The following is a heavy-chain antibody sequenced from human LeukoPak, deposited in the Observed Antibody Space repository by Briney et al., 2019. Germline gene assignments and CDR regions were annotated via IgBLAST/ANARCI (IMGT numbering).Heavy chain of an antibody. CDR2: IYPGDSDT. Sequence: GESLKISYKGSGYSFTSYWIGWVRQMPGKGLEWMGIIYPGDSDTRYSPSFQGQVTISADKSISTAYLQWSSLKASDTAMYYCARLNRRNYYDSSGYYLSWFDPWGQGTLVTVSS. CDR3: ARLNRRNYYDSSGYYLSWFDP. D-gene: IGHD3-22*01. CDR1: GYSFTSYW. V-gene: IGHV5-51*01. J-gene: IGHJ5*02.